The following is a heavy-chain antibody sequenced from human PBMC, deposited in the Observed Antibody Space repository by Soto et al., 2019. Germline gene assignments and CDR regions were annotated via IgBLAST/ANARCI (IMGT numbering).Heavy chain of an antibody. J-gene: IGHJ4*02. D-gene: IGHD5-18*01. CDR1: GGSVSSGSYY. CDR3: ARDNGYSYGYFDY. CDR2: LYNSGST. Sequence: SETLYLTCTVSGGSVSSGSYYWTWIRKPPGKGLEWIGCLYNSGSTNYNPALKSRATISVDTSKNQFSLRLSSVTAADTAVYYCARDNGYSYGYFDYWGQGTLVTVSS. V-gene: IGHV4-61*01.